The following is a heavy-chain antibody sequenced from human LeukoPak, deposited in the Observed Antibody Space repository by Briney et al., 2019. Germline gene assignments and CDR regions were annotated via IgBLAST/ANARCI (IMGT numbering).Heavy chain of an antibody. Sequence: GGSLRLSCAASGFTFTKYWMTWVRQAPGKGLEWVGNIKQDGSDKNYMDSVKGRFTISRDNTKNSVYLQMSSLRAEDTAVYYCARGYSRAAFDIWGQGTVVAVSS. CDR1: GFTFTKYW. J-gene: IGHJ3*02. D-gene: IGHD2-15*01. CDR3: ARGYSRAAFDI. V-gene: IGHV3-7*01. CDR2: IKQDGSDK.